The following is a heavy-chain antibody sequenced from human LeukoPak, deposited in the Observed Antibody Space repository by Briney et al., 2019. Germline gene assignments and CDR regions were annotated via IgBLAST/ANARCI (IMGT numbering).Heavy chain of an antibody. CDR1: GCSFTSYW. CDR3: ASTGVVDIVVVPAAEFDY. J-gene: IGHJ4*02. D-gene: IGHD2-2*01. CDR2: IDPSDSYT. V-gene: IGHV5-10-1*01. Sequence: GGSLQISCKGSGCSFTSYWISWGRQMPGKGVEWMGRIDPSDSYTNYSPSFQGHVTISADKSISTAYLQWSSLKASDTAMYYCASTGVVDIVVVPAAEFDYWGQETLLTVSS.